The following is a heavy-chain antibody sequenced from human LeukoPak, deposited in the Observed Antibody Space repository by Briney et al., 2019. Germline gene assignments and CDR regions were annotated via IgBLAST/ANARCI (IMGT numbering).Heavy chain of an antibody. Sequence: SVKVSCKASGFTFTSSAVQWVRQARGQRLEWIGWIVVGSGHTNYAQKFQERVTISRDMSTSTAYMELYSLRSEDTAVYYCAATLTVTTGSTYCGMDVWGQGTTVTVSS. CDR2: IVVGSGHT. CDR1: GFTFTSSA. J-gene: IGHJ6*02. D-gene: IGHD4-17*01. CDR3: AATLTVTTGSTYCGMDV. V-gene: IGHV1-58*01.